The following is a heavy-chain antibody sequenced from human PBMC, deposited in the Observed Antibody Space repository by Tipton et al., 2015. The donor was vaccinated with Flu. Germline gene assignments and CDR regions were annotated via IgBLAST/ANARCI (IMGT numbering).Heavy chain of an antibody. D-gene: IGHD5-12*01. CDR2: IYASGTA. V-gene: IGHV4-61*02. CDR1: GGSIGSGSYY. CDR3: ARSGYDTAYYFYCGMDV. J-gene: IGHJ6*02. Sequence: TLSLTCSVSGGSIGSGSYYWTWIRQPAGKALEWIGRIYASGTANYNPSLKSRVTISIDTSKNQFSLKLRSVTAADTAVYYCARSGYDTAYYFYCGMDVWGQGTAVSVSS.